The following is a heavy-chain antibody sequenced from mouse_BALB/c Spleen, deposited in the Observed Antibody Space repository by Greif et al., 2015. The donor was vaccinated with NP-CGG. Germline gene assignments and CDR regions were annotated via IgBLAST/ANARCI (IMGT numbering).Heavy chain of an antibody. J-gene: IGHJ2*01. CDR1: GFTFTDYY. CDR2: IRNKANGYTT. V-gene: IGHV7-3*02. Sequence: EVNLVESGGGLVQPGGSLRLSCATSGFTFTDYYMSWVRQPPGKALEWLGFIRNKANGYTTEYSASVKGRFTISRDNSQSILYLQMNTLRAEDSATYYCAREITTVVATGYFDYWGQGTTLTVSS. CDR3: AREITTVVATGYFDY. D-gene: IGHD1-1*01.